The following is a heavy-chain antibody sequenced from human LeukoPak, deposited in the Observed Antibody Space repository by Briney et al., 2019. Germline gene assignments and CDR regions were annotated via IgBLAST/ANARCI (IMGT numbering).Heavy chain of an antibody. CDR1: GFTFRRYW. V-gene: IGHV3-7*01. CDR3: ARSQPLELLGYFDY. CDR2: MNQDGSEK. D-gene: IGHD1-7*01. Sequence: GGSLRLSCAASGFTFRRYWMTWVRQAPGKGLEWVANMNQDGSEKYYVDSVKGRFTISRDNAKNSLYLQMNSLRAEDTAVYYCARSQPLELLGYFDYWGQGTLVTVSS. J-gene: IGHJ4*02.